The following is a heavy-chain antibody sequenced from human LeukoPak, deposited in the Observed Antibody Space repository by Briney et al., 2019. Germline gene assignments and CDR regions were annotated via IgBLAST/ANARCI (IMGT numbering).Heavy chain of an antibody. D-gene: IGHD5-18*01. CDR2: ISSSSSYI. Sequence: PGGSLRLSCAASGFTFSSYSMNWVRQAPGKGLEWVSSISSSSSYIYYADSVKGRFTISRDNAKNSLYLQMNSLRAEDTAVYYCARDLGISKDTAMARGDYWGQGTLVTVSS. J-gene: IGHJ4*02. CDR3: ARDLGISKDTAMARGDY. V-gene: IGHV3-21*01. CDR1: GFTFSSYS.